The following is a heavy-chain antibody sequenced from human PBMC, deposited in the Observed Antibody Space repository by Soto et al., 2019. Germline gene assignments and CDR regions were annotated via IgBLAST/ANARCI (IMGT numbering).Heavy chain of an antibody. CDR2: VSASGGST. D-gene: IGHD2-2*02. J-gene: IGHJ3*01. CDR3: VKALSARYNSAKAFDV. CDR1: GFTFSTYA. Sequence: PGGSLRLSCAASGFTFSTYAMAWVRQAPGKGLEWVSGVSASGGSTYYADSVNGRFAVFRDNSKNTLDLQLSSLRVEDTAFYYCVKALSARYNSAKAFDVWGQGTMVTVSS. V-gene: IGHV3-23*01.